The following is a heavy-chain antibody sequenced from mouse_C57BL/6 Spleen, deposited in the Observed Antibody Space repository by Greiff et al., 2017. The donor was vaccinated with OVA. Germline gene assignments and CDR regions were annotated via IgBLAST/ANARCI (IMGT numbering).Heavy chain of an antibody. CDR1: GYTFPSYW. CDR3: ARGVLGRGFDY. D-gene: IGHD4-1*01. Sequence: VQLQQSGAELVMPGASVKLSCKASGYTFPSYWMHWVKQRPGQGLGWIGEIDPSDSYTNYNQKFKGKSTLTVDKSSSTAYMQLSSLTSEDSAVYYCARGVLGRGFDYWGQGTTLTVSS. CDR2: IDPSDSYT. V-gene: IGHV1-69*01. J-gene: IGHJ2*01.